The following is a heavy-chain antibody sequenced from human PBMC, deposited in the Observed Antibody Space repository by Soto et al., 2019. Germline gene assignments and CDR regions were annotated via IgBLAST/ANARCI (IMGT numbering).Heavy chain of an antibody. J-gene: IGHJ4*02. CDR2: IIPIFGTA. V-gene: IGHV1-69*01. Sequence: QVQLVQSGAEVRKPGSSVRVSCKASGGSFNRHTISWVRQAPGQGLEWMGGIIPIFGTANHAQKFQGRVTIIADEYTSTVYMELSSLRSDDTAIYYCARGWGYDSTDYYYAYWGQGTLVLVSS. CDR1: GGSFNRHT. D-gene: IGHD3-22*01. CDR3: ARGWGYDSTDYYYAY.